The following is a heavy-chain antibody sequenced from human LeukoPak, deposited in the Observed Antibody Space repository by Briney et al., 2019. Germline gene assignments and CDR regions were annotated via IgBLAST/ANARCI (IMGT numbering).Heavy chain of an antibody. V-gene: IGHV4-59*12. CDR1: GGSISSYY. CDR2: IYYSGST. Sequence: PSETLSLTCTVSGGSISSYYWSWIRQPPGKGLEWIGYIYYSGSTNYNPSLKSRVTISVDTSKNQFSLKLRSVTAADTAVYYCAREAAEDVHYYDSSGYPDAFDIWGQGTIVTVSS. D-gene: IGHD3-22*01. CDR3: AREAAEDVHYYDSSGYPDAFDI. J-gene: IGHJ3*02.